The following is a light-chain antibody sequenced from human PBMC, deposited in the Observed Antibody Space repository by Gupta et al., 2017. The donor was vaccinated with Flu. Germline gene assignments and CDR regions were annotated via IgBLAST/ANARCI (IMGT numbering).Light chain of an antibody. J-gene: IGLJ1*01. CDR2: GNN. CDR1: DSNIGSNT. CDR3: AAWDDSLSGHYV. Sequence: QSVLAQPPSASGTPGQRVTISCSGSDSNIGSNTVNWYQQVPGTSPKLLIYGNNQRPSGVPDRLAGSKSGTSASLAISGLQSKDEADYYCAAWDDSLSGHYVFGTGTKVTVL. V-gene: IGLV1-44*01.